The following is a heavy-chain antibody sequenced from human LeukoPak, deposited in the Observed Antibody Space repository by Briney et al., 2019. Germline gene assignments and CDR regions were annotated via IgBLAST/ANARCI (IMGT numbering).Heavy chain of an antibody. V-gene: IGHV4-59*01. Sequence: SETLSLTCTVSGGSISSYYWSWIRQPPGKGLEWIGYIYYSGSTNYNPSLKSRVTISVDTSKNQFSLKLSSVTAADTAVYYCARDHQYSSSVWFDPWRQGTLVTVSS. CDR3: ARDHQYSSSVWFDP. D-gene: IGHD6-6*01. J-gene: IGHJ5*02. CDR1: GGSISSYY. CDR2: IYYSGST.